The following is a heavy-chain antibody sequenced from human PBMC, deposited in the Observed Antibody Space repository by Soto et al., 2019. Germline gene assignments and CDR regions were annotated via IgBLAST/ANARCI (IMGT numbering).Heavy chain of an antibody. CDR2: IIPILGIA. V-gene: IGHV1-69*02. Sequence: QVQLVQSGAEVKKPGSSVKVSCKASGGTFSSYTISWVRQAPGQGLEWMGRIIPILGIANYAQKFQGRVTVTADKSTSTAYMELSSLRSEDTAVYYCARGGNHPYNWFDPWGQGTLVTVSS. D-gene: IGHD2-15*01. J-gene: IGHJ5*02. CDR3: ARGGNHPYNWFDP. CDR1: GGTFSSYT.